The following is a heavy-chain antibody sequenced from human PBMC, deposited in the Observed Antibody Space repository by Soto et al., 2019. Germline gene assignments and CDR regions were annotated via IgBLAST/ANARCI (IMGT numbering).Heavy chain of an antibody. J-gene: IGHJ6*02. CDR3: AGVDCTNGVCYMAGGGMDV. Sequence: QVQLVESGGGLVKPGGSLRLSCAASGFTFSDYYMSWIRQAPGKGLEWVSYISSSGSTIYYADSVKGRFTISRDNAKNSLYLQMNSLRAEDTAVYYCAGVDCTNGVCYMAGGGMDVWGQGTTVTVSS. D-gene: IGHD2-8*01. V-gene: IGHV3-11*01. CDR2: ISSSGSTI. CDR1: GFTFSDYY.